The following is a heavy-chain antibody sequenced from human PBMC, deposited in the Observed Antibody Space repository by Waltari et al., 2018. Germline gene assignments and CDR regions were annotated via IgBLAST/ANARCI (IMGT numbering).Heavy chain of an antibody. V-gene: IGHV3-48*03. CDR3: MRDATIFCSGSQGYFDV. J-gene: IGHJ4*02. CDR1: GFRFSSYE. Sequence: EVQLVESGGGLVQPGGSLRLSCAASGFRFSSYEMNWVRQAPGKVLSSLSHMSSCAGVIYYADTVKGRFTISRDNAKNALFLQMVSLRARDTAVSYCMRDATIFCSGSQGYFDVWGQGTLVTVSS. CDR2: MSSCAGVI. D-gene: IGHD3-3*01.